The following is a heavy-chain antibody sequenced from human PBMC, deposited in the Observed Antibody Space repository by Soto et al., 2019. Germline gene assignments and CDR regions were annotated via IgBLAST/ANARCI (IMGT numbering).Heavy chain of an antibody. D-gene: IGHD1-26*01. Sequence: DVQLLESGGGLVQPGGSLRLSCAASGFSFSNYAMSWVRQAPGKGLEWVSAISGSGDKTDHADSVKGRFTISRDNSKNTLYLQMNSLRAEDTAVYYCARVRQGPRVGADLFAYWGQGTLVTVSS. CDR3: ARVRQGPRVGADLFAY. J-gene: IGHJ4*02. CDR1: GFSFSNYA. CDR2: ISGSGDKT. V-gene: IGHV3-23*01.